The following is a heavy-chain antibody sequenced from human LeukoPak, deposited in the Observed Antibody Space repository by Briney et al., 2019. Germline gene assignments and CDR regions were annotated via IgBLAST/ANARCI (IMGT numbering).Heavy chain of an antibody. Sequence: GGSLRLSCAASGFTFSSYGMHWVRQAPGEGLEWVAVISYDGSNKYYADSVKGRFTISRDNSKNTLYLQMNSLRAEDTAVYYCAKDPSTMVRGVIPYWGQGTLVTVSS. D-gene: IGHD3-10*01. J-gene: IGHJ4*02. V-gene: IGHV3-30*18. CDR2: ISYDGSNK. CDR3: AKDPSTMVRGVIPY. CDR1: GFTFSSYG.